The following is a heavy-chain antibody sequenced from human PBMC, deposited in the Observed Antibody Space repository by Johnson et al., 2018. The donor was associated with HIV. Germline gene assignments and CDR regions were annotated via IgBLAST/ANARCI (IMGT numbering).Heavy chain of an antibody. D-gene: IGHD2-15*01. V-gene: IGHV3-53*01. CDR3: TREGDYSYVDAFDI. CDR1: GFTVSSNY. Sequence: VQLVESGGGLIQPGGSLRLSCAASGFTVSSNYMSWVRQAPGKVLEWVSVIYSGGSTYYADSVKGRFTISRDDSKSIAYLQMNSLKTEDTAVYYCTREGDYSYVDAFDIWGQGTMVTVSS. CDR2: IYSGGST. J-gene: IGHJ3*02.